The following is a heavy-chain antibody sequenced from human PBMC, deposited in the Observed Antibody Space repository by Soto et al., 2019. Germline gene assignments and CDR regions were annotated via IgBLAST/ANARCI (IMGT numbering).Heavy chain of an antibody. CDR2: INHSGST. CDR3: ARVDGGYCSSTSCYGHYYYGMDV. D-gene: IGHD2-2*01. J-gene: IGHJ6*02. V-gene: IGHV4-34*01. CDR1: GGSFSGYY. Sequence: SETLSLTCAVYGGSFSGYYWSWIRQPPGKGLEWIGEINHSGSTNYNPSLKSRVTISVDTSKNQFSLKLSSVTASDTAVYYCARVDGGYCSSTSCYGHYYYGMDVWGQGTTVT.